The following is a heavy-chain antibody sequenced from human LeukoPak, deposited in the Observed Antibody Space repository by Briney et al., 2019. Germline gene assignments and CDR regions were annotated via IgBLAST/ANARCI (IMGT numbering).Heavy chain of an antibody. CDR3: AKQSSIANYFDY. D-gene: IGHD6-6*01. V-gene: IGHV4-4*07. J-gene: IGHJ4*02. Sequence: SETLSLTCTVSGGSISNYYWSWIRQPAGKGLEWIGLIYTGGSTNYNPSLKSRVTMSVDTSKSQFSLKLSSVTAADTAVYYCAKQSSIANYFDYWGQGTLVTVSS. CDR2: IYTGGST. CDR1: GGSISNYY.